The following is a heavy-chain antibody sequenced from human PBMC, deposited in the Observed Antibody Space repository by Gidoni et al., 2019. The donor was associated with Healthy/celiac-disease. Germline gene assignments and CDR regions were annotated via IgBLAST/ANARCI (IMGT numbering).Heavy chain of an antibody. J-gene: IGHJ4*02. CDR3: ARHDDSSGYLDY. CDR1: GGSISSSSYY. CDR2: IYYSGST. D-gene: IGHD3-22*01. V-gene: IGHV4-39*01. Sequence: QLQLQESGPGLVKPSATLSLTCTVSGGSISSSSYYWGWIRQPPGKGLEWIGSIYYSGSTYYNPSLKSRVTISVDTSKNQFSLKLSSVTAADTAVYYCARHDDSSGYLDYWGQGTLVTVSS.